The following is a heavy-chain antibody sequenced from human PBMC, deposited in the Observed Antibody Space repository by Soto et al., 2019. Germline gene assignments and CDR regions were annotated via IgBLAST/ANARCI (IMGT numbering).Heavy chain of an antibody. Sequence: SQTPSLTCAITGASVSSISTGWSWVRQSPSRGLEWLGRTYYRSKWYYEYPVSGRGRITINPHTSQNQYSLQLNSVTPEDTAVYFCARGEQYSGSIFDYWGQGALVTVSS. D-gene: IGHD1-26*01. CDR2: TYYRSKWYY. V-gene: IGHV6-1*01. CDR1: GASVSSISTG. J-gene: IGHJ4*01. CDR3: ARGEQYSGSIFDY.